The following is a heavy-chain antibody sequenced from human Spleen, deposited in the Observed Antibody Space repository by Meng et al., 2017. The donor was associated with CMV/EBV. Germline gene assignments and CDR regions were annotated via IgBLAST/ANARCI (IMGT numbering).Heavy chain of an antibody. CDR2: IYYSGST. CDR3: ARVSGSGWYLLPVLVDY. D-gene: IGHD6-19*01. J-gene: IGHJ4*02. V-gene: IGHV4-39*07. Sequence: LHDAAPCLVEPSETLPLPCTGSGGSIDSSSYDWGWILQPPGKGLEWIGSIYYSGSTYYNPSLKSRVTISVDTSKNQFSLKLSSVTAADTAVYYCARVSGSGWYLLPVLVDYWGQGTLVTVSS. CDR1: GGSIDSSSYD.